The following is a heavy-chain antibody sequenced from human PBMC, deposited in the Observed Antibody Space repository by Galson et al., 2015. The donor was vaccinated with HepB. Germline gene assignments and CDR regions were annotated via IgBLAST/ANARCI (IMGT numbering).Heavy chain of an antibody. CDR2: IKSKADGGTT. Sequence: SLRLSCAASGFTFSNAWMNWVRQAPGKGLEWVGRIKSKADGGTTDYAAPVKGRFTISRDDSKNTLYLQMNSLETEDTAVYYCTTDSGVVALPASGYWGQGTLVTVSS. J-gene: IGHJ4*02. D-gene: IGHD2-15*01. CDR1: GFTFSNAW. V-gene: IGHV3-15*07. CDR3: TTDSGVVALPASGY.